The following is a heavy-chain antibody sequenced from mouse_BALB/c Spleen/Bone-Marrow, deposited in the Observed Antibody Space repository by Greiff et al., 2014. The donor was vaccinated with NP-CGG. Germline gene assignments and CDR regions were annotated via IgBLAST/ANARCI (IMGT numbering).Heavy chain of an antibody. CDR2: IWADGST. CDR1: GFSLTSYG. Sequence: ESGPGLVAPSQSLSISCTVSGFSLTSYGVHWVRQPPGKGLEWLGVIWADGSTNYNSALMSLLSISKDNSKSQVFLKMNSLQTDDTAMYYCARITTATGAMDYWGQGTSVTVSS. CDR3: ARITTATGAMDY. J-gene: IGHJ4*01. V-gene: IGHV2-9*02. D-gene: IGHD1-2*01.